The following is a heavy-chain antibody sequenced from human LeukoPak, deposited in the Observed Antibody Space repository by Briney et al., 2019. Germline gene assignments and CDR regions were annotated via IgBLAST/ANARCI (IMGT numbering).Heavy chain of an antibody. V-gene: IGHV4-59*12. J-gene: IGHJ4*02. D-gene: IGHD2-2*01. Sequence: SETLSLTCTVSGGSISSYYWSWIRQPPGKGLEWIGYIYYSGGTNYNPSLKSRVTISVDTSKNQFSLKLSSVTAADTAVYYCARGRYCSSTSCLDYWGQRTLVTVSS. CDR3: ARGRYCSSTSCLDY. CDR2: IYYSGGT. CDR1: GGSISSYY.